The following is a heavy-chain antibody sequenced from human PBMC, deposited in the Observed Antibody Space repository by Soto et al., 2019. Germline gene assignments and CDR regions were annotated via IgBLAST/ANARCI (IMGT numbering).Heavy chain of an antibody. V-gene: IGHV3-49*03. CDR2: IRSKAYGGTT. CDR3: TRYRAAAGPSEYYYMDV. CDR1: GFTFGDYA. Sequence: GGSLRLSCTASGFTFGDYAMSWFRQAPGKGLEWVGFIRSKAYGGTTEYAASVKGRFTISRDDSKSIAYLQMNSLKTEDTAVYYCTRYRAAAGPSEYYYMDVWGKGTTVTVSS. D-gene: IGHD6-13*01. J-gene: IGHJ6*03.